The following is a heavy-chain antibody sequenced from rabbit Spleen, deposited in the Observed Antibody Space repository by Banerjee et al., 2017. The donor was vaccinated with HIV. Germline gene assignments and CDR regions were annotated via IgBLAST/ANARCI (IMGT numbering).Heavy chain of an antibody. J-gene: IGHJ4*01. V-gene: IGHV1S45*01. D-gene: IGHD4-1*01. CDR3: TRVSETSGWGEDL. CDR2: IYSTLYYT. CDR1: GFAFNRVYD. Sequence: QEQLVESGGGLVQPEGSLTLTCTASGFAFNRVYDMCWVRQAPGKGLEWIGYIYSTLYYTYYATWAKGRFTISKTSSTTVTLQMTSLTVADTATYFCTRVSETSGWGEDLWGQGTLVTVS.